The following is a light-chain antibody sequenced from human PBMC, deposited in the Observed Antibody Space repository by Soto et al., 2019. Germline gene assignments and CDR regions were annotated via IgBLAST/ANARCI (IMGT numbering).Light chain of an antibody. CDR1: QSVSSDT. CDR2: GAS. J-gene: IGKJ1*01. V-gene: IGKV3-20*01. CDR3: QQYGTSPSWT. Sequence: ETVLTQSPGTLSLSPGERATLSCRASQSVSSDTLAWYQQKPGQAPRLLLYGASTRATGIPDRFSGSGSGTDFTITVSRLEPDDFAVYYCQQYGTSPSWTFGQGTKVEIK.